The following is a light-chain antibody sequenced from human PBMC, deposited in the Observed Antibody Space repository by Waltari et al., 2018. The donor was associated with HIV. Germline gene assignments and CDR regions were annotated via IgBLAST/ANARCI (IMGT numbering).Light chain of an antibody. CDR1: ALPTQY. Sequence: SYELTQPPSVSVSPGQTARFTCPGDALPTQYAYWYQQRPGQAPVLVIYKDTERPSGIPERFSGSSSGTTATLTIIGVQEQDEADYHCQSADSNASLWVFGGGTKLTVL. V-gene: IGLV3-25*03. CDR3: QSADSNASLWV. J-gene: IGLJ3*02. CDR2: KDT.